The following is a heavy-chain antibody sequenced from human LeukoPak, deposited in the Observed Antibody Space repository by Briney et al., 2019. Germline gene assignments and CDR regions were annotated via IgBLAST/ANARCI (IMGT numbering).Heavy chain of an antibody. D-gene: IGHD3/OR15-3a*01. Sequence: PLASVKVSCKASGGAFSTYAISWVRQAPGHRLEWMGGIIPIFGTANYAQKFQGRVTITADKSTSTAYMELSSLRSEDTAVYYCARAGVDDFFDYWGQGTLVTVSS. V-gene: IGHV1-69*06. J-gene: IGHJ4*02. CDR3: ARAGVDDFFDY. CDR1: GGAFSTYA. CDR2: IIPIFGTA.